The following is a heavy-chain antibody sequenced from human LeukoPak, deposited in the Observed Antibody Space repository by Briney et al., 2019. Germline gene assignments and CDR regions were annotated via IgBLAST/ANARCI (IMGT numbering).Heavy chain of an antibody. CDR1: GGSISSSSYY. D-gene: IGHD5-18*01. CDR2: IYYSGST. Sequence: SETLSLTCTVSGGSISSSSYYWGWIRQPPGKGLEWIGSIYYSGSTYYNPSLKSRVTISVDTSKNQFSPKLSSVTAADTAVYYCATRGYSYGSYFDYWGQGTLVTVSS. J-gene: IGHJ4*02. V-gene: IGHV4-39*01. CDR3: ATRGYSYGSYFDY.